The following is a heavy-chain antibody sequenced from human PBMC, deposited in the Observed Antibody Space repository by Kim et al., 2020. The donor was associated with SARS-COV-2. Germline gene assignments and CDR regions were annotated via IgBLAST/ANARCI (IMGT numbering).Heavy chain of an antibody. D-gene: IGHD3-16*01. V-gene: IGHV3-7*01. CDR1: GFTFSSYW. CDR2: IKQDGSEK. CDR3: ARGGGLFYVAWYFDL. Sequence: GGSLRLSCAASGFTFSSYWMSWVRQAPGKGLEWVANIKQDGSEKYYVDSVKGRFTISRDNAKNSLYLQMNSLRAEDTAVYYCARGGGLFYVAWYFDLWGRGTLVTVSS. J-gene: IGHJ2*01.